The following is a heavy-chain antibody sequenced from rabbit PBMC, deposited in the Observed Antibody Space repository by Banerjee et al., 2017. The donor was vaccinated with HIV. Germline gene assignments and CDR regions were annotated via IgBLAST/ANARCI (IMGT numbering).Heavy chain of an antibody. CDR2: ISTAGST. V-gene: IGHV1S45*01. CDR1: GSDISSNA. CDR3: ARHGSSSVWGGDL. D-gene: IGHD4-1*01. J-gene: IGHJ4*01. Sequence: QEQLEESGGDLVKPEGSLTLTCKASGSDISSNAMCWVRQAPGKGLEYIGVISTAGSTGYASWAKGRFTISKTSSTTVTLQMTSLTDADTATYFCARHGSSSVWGGDLWGPGTLVTVS.